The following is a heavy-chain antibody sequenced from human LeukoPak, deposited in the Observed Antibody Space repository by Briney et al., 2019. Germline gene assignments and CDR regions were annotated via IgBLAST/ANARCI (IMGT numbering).Heavy chain of an antibody. Sequence: PGGSLRLSCAASGFTYSHYGMHWVRQAPGKGLEWVAVIWSDGTQKYYGDAVKGRFTISRDNSMKTLFLQMNSLRGDDTAVYYCAKDAQRGFDYSNSLESWGQGTPVTVSS. J-gene: IGHJ5*01. V-gene: IGHV3-33*06. CDR2: IWSDGTQK. CDR3: AKDAQRGFDYSNSLES. CDR1: GFTYSHYG. D-gene: IGHD4-11*01.